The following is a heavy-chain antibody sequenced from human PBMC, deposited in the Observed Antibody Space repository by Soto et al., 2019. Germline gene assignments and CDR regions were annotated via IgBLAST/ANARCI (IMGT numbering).Heavy chain of an antibody. J-gene: IGHJ5*01. D-gene: IGHD2-15*01. CDR2: IYKSTAT. CDR1: GDSISTVDYF. CDR3: ARGRYCLTGRCFPNWFDS. V-gene: IGHV4-30-4*01. Sequence: SETLSLTCSVSGDSISTVDYFWAWIRQPPGQALEYIGYIYKSTATYYNPSFEGRVAISLDTSKSQFSLTVTSVTAADTAVYFCARGRYCLTGRCFPNWFDSWGQGTLVTVSS.